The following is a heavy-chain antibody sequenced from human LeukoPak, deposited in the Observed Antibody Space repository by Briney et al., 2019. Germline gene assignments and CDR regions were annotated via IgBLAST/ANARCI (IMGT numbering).Heavy chain of an antibody. CDR3: ARRGSGASLEYYFDL. J-gene: IGHJ2*01. CDR1: GGSISSYY. V-gene: IGHV4-59*08. Sequence: SETLSLTCTVSGGSISSYYWSWIRQPPGKGLEYIGYIYNSGNTNSNPSLNSRVTISVDTSKNQFSLKLSSVTAADTAVYYCARRGSGASLEYYFDLWGRGTLVTASS. CDR2: IYNSGNT. D-gene: IGHD1-14*01.